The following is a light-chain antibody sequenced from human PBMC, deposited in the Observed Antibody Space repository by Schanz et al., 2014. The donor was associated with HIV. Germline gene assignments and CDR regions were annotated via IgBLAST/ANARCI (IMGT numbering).Light chain of an antibody. V-gene: IGLV1-44*01. CDR3: CSYVGSYTSLYV. CDR2: NSY. J-gene: IGLJ1*01. Sequence: QSVLTQPPSASGTPGQRVTILCSGSSSNIGINTVHWYQHLPGTAPKLLIYNSYHRPSGVPDRFSGSKSGNTASLAISGLQAEDEADYYCCSYVGSYTSLYVFRTGTKLTVL. CDR1: SSNIGINT.